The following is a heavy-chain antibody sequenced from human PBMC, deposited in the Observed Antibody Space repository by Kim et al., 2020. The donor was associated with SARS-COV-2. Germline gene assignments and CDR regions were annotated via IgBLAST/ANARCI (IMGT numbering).Heavy chain of an antibody. V-gene: IGHV3-30-3*01. D-gene: IGHD3-22*01. CDR3: ARSEGVITGYYYYGMDV. CDR1: GFTFSSYA. Sequence: GGSLRLSCAASGFTFSSYAMHWVRQAPGKGLEWVAVISYDGSNKYYADSVKGRFTISRDNSKNTLYLQMNSLRAEDTAVYYCARSEGVITGYYYYGMDVWGQGTTVTVSS. CDR2: ISYDGSNK. J-gene: IGHJ6*02.